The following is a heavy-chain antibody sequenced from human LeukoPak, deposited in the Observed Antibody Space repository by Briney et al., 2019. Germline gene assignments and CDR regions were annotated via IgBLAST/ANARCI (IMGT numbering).Heavy chain of an antibody. CDR3: ARDRVNCSDVGGLFDY. Sequence: PGGSLRLSCAASGFTVSTNYMSWVRQAPGKGLEWVSFIYSGGNTNYADSGKGRFTISRDISKNTLYLQMDRLNAEDTAAYYCARDRVNCSDVGGLFDYWGQGALVTVSS. CDR1: GFTVSTNY. V-gene: IGHV3-53*01. D-gene: IGHD3-16*01. J-gene: IGHJ4*02. CDR2: IYSGGNT.